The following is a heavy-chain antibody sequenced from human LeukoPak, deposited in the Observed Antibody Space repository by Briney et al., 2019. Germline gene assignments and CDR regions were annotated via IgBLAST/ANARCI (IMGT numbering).Heavy chain of an antibody. V-gene: IGHV1-18*01. J-gene: IGHJ3*02. CDR1: GYTFSSYG. CDR2: ISAYNGNT. CDR3: ARDGFFGSGIVGAFGI. D-gene: IGHD3-10*01. Sequence: ASVKVSCKASGYTFSSYGISWVRQAPGQRLEWMGWISAYNGNTNYAQKFQGRVTMITDTSTNTAYMELKSLRSDDTAVYYCARDGFFGSGIVGAFGIWGQGTMVTVSS.